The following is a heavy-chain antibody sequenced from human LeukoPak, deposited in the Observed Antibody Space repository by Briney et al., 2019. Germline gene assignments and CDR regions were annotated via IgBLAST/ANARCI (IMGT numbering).Heavy chain of an antibody. CDR1: GFTFSSRDW. D-gene: IGHD4-17*01. V-gene: IGHV3-7*01. J-gene: IGHJ4*02. CDR2: IKQDGSEK. Sequence: GGSLRLSCVASGFTFSSRDWMTWVRQAPGKGLEWVANIKQDGSEKNYVDSVKGRFTISRDNAKNSVDLQMNSPRVEDTAVYYCAKEIWPTVTTPGHTHFDYWGQGTLVTVSS. CDR3: AKEIWPTVTTPGHTHFDY.